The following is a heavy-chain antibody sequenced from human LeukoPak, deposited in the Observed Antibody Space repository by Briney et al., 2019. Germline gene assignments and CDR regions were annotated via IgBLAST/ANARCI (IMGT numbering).Heavy chain of an antibody. CDR3: ATWAGYCWTTSCGNTFHY. CDR1: GGTFSNSA. V-gene: IGHV1-69*06. Sequence: SSVKVSCKASGGTFSNSAISWVRQAPGQGLEWMGGISPIFGTPTYAQNFQGRVTITADKSTSTAYMELSSPTSEDTALYYCATWAGYCWTTSCGNTFHYWGQGTLVTVSS. CDR2: ISPIFGTP. J-gene: IGHJ4*02. D-gene: IGHD2-2*01.